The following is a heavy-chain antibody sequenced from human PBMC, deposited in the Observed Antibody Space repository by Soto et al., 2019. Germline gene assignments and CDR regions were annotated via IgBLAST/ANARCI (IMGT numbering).Heavy chain of an antibody. CDR1: GYSFTSYW. CDR2: IYPGDSDT. CDR3: AIQGDQQLVRNDAFDI. J-gene: IGHJ3*02. V-gene: IGHV5-51*01. Sequence: GESLKISCEGSGYSFTSYWIGWVRQMPGKGLEWMGIIYPGDSDTRYSPSFQGQVTISADKSISTAYLQWSSLKASDTAMYYCAIQGDQQLVRNDAFDIWGQGTMVTVSS. D-gene: IGHD6-13*01.